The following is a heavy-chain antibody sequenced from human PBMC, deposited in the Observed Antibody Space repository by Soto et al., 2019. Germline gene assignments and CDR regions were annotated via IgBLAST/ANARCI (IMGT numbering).Heavy chain of an antibody. Sequence: PGGSLRLSCAASGFTFSSYGMHWVRQAPGKGLEWVAVIWYDGSNKYYADSVKGRFTISRDNSKNTLYLQMNSLRAEDTAVYYCAREAYSIAVALYYFDYWGQGTLVTVS. V-gene: IGHV3-33*01. CDR1: GFTFSSYG. D-gene: IGHD6-19*01. CDR2: IWYDGSNK. J-gene: IGHJ4*02. CDR3: AREAYSIAVALYYFDY.